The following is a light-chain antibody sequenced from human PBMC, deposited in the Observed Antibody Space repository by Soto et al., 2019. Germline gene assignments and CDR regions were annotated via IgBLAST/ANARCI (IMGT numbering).Light chain of an antibody. J-gene: IGKJ5*01. CDR2: GAS. Sequence: EIVMTQSPATLSVSPGERATLSCRASQSVSSNLAWYQQKPGQAPRLLIYGASTRATGIPARFSGSGSGTEFTLTISSLQSEDFVVSYCQQCNNLPPMITFGQGTRLEIK. CDR3: QQCNNLPPMIT. V-gene: IGKV3-15*01. CDR1: QSVSSN.